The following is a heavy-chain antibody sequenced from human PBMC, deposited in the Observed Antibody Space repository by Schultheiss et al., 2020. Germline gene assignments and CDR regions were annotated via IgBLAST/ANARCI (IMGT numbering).Heavy chain of an antibody. V-gene: IGHV3-7*01. CDR3: ARDSGSYYVGYYYYTMDV. CDR2: IEQDGSEK. CDR1: GFTFSSYW. D-gene: IGHD1-26*01. Sequence: GGSLRLSCAASGFTFSSYWMSWVRQAPGKGLEWVANIEQDGSEKYYVDSVKGRFTISRDNAKNSLYLQMNSLRAEDTAVYYCARDSGSYYVGYYYYTMDVWGQGTTVTVSS. J-gene: IGHJ6*02.